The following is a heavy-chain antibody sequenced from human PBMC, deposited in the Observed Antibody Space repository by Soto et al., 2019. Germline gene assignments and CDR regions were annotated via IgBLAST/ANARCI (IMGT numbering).Heavy chain of an antibody. J-gene: IGHJ6*03. CDR1: AYTFTSYG. V-gene: IGHV1-18*01. D-gene: IGHD6-6*01. CDR3: ARESSSKAMDV. Sequence: ASVKVSCKTPAYTFTSYGISGVRQAPGQGLEWMGWISAYNGNTNYAQKLQGRVTMTTDTSTSTAYMELRSLRSDDTAVYYCARESSSKAMDVWGKGTTVTVSS. CDR2: ISAYNGNT.